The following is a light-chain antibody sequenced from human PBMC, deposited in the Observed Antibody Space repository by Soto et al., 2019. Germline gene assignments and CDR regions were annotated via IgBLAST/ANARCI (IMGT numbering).Light chain of an antibody. CDR1: SSDVGSYNL. CDR2: EGS. Sequence: QSALTQPASVSGSPGQSNTISCTGTSSDVGSYNLVSWYQQHPGKAPKLMIYEGSKRPSGVSNRFSGSKSGNTASLTISGLQAEDEADYYCCSYAGSNTYVFGTGTKLTVL. V-gene: IGLV2-23*01. J-gene: IGLJ1*01. CDR3: CSYAGSNTYV.